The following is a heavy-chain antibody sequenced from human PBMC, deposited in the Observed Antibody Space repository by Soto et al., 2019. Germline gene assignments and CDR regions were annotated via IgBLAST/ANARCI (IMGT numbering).Heavy chain of an antibody. D-gene: IGHD5-12*01. CDR2: IIPILGIA. V-gene: IGHV1-69*04. CDR1: GGTFSSYT. J-gene: IGHJ6*04. CDR3: ARDPQPQDFVAKDYYYYGMDV. Sequence: SVKVSCKASGGTFSSYTISWVRQAPGQGLEWMGRIIPILGIANYAQKFQGRVTITADKSTSTAYMELSSLRSEDTAVYYCARDPQPQDFVAKDYYYYGMDVWGKGTTVPVSS.